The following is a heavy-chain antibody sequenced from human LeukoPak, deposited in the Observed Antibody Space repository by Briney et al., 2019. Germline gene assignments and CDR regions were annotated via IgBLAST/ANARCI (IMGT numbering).Heavy chain of an antibody. V-gene: IGHV4-4*09. CDR3: AKSYISSWYFDY. CDR2: IYTSGST. CDR1: GGSISSHY. J-gene: IGHJ4*02. D-gene: IGHD6-13*01. Sequence: SETLSLTCTVSGGSISSHYWSWIRQPPGKGLEWIGYIYTSGSTNYNPSLKSRVTISVDTSKNQFSLKLSSVTAADTAVYYCAKSYISSWYFDYWGQGTLVTVSS.